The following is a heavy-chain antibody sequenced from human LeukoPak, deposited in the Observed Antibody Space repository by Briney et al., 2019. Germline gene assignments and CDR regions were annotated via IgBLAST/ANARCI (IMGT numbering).Heavy chain of an antibody. Sequence: GESLKISCKGSGYSFTIHWSGWVRQMPGKGLEWMGIIYPGDSDTTYSPSFQGQVSMSADKSNSTAYLQWSSLKASDTAMYYCARRYCSGGSCYVDVWGKGTTVTVS. V-gene: IGHV5-51*01. J-gene: IGHJ6*03. D-gene: IGHD2-15*01. CDR2: IYPGDSDT. CDR3: ARRYCSGGSCYVDV. CDR1: GYSFTIHW.